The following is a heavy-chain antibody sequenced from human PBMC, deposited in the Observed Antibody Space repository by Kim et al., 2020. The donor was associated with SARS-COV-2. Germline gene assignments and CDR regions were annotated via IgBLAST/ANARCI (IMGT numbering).Heavy chain of an antibody. D-gene: IGHD1-26*01. Sequence: GRLTISGDNSKNTLYLQMNGLRAEDTAVYYCAKDSYPQYSGSYWEGFFDYWGQGTLVTVSS. J-gene: IGHJ4*02. V-gene: IGHV3-23*01. CDR3: AKDSYPQYSGSYWEGFFDY.